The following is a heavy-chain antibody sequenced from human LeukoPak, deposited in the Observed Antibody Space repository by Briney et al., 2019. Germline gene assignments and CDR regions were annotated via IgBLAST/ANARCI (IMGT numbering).Heavy chain of an antibody. CDR3: VRMTVPQWGYYYYGMDV. CDR2: INSGGSST. Sequence: PGGSLRLSCAASGFTFSSYWMHWVRQAPGKGLVGVSRINSGGSSTSYADSVKGRFTISRDNDKNTLYLQMTSLRAEDTAVYYCVRMTVPQWGYYYYGMDVWGQGTTVTVSS. CDR1: GFTFSSYW. D-gene: IGHD1-26*01. V-gene: IGHV3-74*01. J-gene: IGHJ6*02.